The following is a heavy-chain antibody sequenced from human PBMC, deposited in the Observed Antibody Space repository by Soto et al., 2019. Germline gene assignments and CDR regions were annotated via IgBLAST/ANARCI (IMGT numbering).Heavy chain of an antibody. CDR3: ARGRSWYLDY. D-gene: IGHD6-13*01. V-gene: IGHV4-30-2*01. CDR2: IYHRGST. Sequence: LSLTCSVSGGSISSGCYSWSWIRQPPGKGLEWIGYIYHRGSTYYNPSLKSRVTISVDRSKNQFSLKLSYVTTAETAVYYCARGRSWYLDYWGQGTLVTVSS. CDR1: GGSISSGCYS. J-gene: IGHJ4*02.